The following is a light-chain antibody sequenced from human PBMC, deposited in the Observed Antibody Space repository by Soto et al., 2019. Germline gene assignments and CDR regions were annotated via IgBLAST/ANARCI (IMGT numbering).Light chain of an antibody. V-gene: IGKV1-39*01. Sequence: DIQMTQSPSSLSASVGDRVTITCRASQSISSYLNWSHQKPGKTPQLLIYGASNLQSGAPSRFTGSGSGTHFTLTISSLQPEDFATDYCQQSYTTPYTLGQGNKLEIK. J-gene: IGKJ2*01. CDR3: QQSYTTPYT. CDR2: GAS. CDR1: QSISSY.